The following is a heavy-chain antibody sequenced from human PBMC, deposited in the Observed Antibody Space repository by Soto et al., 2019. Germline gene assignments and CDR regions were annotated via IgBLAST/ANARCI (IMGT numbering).Heavy chain of an antibody. D-gene: IGHD2-2*01. CDR2: MNPNSGNT. CDR3: ARRAVPAARGSFSYYYYYYMDV. J-gene: IGHJ6*03. Sequence: GASVKVSCKASGYTFTSYDINWVRQATGQGLEWMGWMNPNSGNTGYAQKFQGRVTMTRNTSISTAYMELSSLRSEDTAVYYCARRAVPAARGSFSYYYYYYMDVWGKGTTVTVSS. CDR1: GYTFTSYD. V-gene: IGHV1-8*01.